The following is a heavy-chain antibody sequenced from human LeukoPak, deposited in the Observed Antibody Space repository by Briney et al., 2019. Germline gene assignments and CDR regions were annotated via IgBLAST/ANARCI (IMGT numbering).Heavy chain of an antibody. V-gene: IGHV3-23*01. CDR1: GFTFSSYA. J-gene: IGHJ4*02. D-gene: IGHD7-27*01. CDR2: ISGSGGST. Sequence: PGGSLRLSCAASGFTFSSYAMSWVRQAPGKGLEWVSAISGSGGSTYYADSVKGRFTISRDNAKNSLYLQMNSLRAEDTAVYYCATLNWAAFDYWGQGTLVTVSS. CDR3: ATLNWAAFDY.